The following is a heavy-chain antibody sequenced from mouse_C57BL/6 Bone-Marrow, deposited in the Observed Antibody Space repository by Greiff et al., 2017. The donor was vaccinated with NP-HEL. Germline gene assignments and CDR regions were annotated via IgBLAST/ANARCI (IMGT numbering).Heavy chain of an antibody. CDR3: ARHEDTYDGYHAWFAY. V-gene: IGHV1-62-2*01. CDR1: GYTFTEYT. CDR2: FYPGSGSI. Sequence: QVQLKQSGAELVKPGASVKLSCKASGYTFTEYTIHWVKQRSGQGLEWIGWFYPGSGSITYNEKFKDKATLTADKSSSTVYMELSSLTSEDSAVYCCARHEDTYDGYHAWFAYWGQGTLVTVSA. J-gene: IGHJ3*01. D-gene: IGHD2-3*01.